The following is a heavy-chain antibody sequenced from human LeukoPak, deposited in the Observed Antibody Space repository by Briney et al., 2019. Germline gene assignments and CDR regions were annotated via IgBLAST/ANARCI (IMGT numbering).Heavy chain of an antibody. CDR1: GFTFSSYA. J-gene: IGHJ4*02. V-gene: IGHV3-30-3*02. D-gene: IGHD3-9*01. Sequence: GGSLRLSCAASGFTFSSYAMSWVRQAPGKGLEWVAVISYDGSNKYYADSVKGRFTISRDNSKNTLYLQMNSLRAEDTAVYYCAKCLLSYDILTGVDYWGQGTLVTVSS. CDR2: ISYDGSNK. CDR3: AKCLLSYDILTGVDY.